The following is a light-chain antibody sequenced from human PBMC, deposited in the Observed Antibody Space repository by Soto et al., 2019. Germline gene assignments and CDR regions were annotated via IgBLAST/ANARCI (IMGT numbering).Light chain of an antibody. CDR2: GYF. V-gene: IGKV3-15*01. CDR1: QTVSSN. Sequence: EVVMTQSPATLSVSPGESATLSCRASQTVSSNLAWYQQKPGQAPRLLIDGYFTRATGVPARFSASRSGTEFTLTITSPQSEDFALYFCQQFNNLPYSFGQGTKLEIK. J-gene: IGKJ2*03. CDR3: QQFNNLPYS.